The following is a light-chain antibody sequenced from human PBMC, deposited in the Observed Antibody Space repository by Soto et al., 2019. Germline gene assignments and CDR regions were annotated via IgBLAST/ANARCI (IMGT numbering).Light chain of an antibody. Sequence: DIPLTQSPSTLTASVGDRVTIGCRASESSSYWLAWYQQKPGKAPKLLIYDASSLRSGVPSRFSGSGSGTEFTLTISTLQPDDFATYCCHQYDSYSKTFGQGTQLEIK. V-gene: IGKV1-5*01. CDR3: HQYDSYSKT. J-gene: IGKJ2*01. CDR2: DAS. CDR1: ESSSYW.